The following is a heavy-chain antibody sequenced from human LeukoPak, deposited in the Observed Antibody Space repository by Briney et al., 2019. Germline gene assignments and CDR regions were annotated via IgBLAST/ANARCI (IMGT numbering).Heavy chain of an antibody. D-gene: IGHD5/OR15-5a*01. Sequence: TSETLSLTCTVSGGSISSGGYYWSWIRQPPGKGLEWIGYIYHSGSTYYNPSLKSRVTISVDRSKNQFSLKLSSVTAADTAVYYCARVSVDAFDIWGQGTMVTVSS. CDR2: IYHSGST. CDR3: ARVSVDAFDI. CDR1: GGSISSGGYY. V-gene: IGHV4-30-2*01. J-gene: IGHJ3*02.